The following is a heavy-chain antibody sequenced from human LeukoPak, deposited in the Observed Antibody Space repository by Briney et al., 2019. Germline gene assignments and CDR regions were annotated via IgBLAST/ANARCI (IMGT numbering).Heavy chain of an antibody. Sequence: GGSLRLSCAVSGFTFSNYGMHWVRQAPGKGLEWVAVIWYDGSYKSYADSVKGRFTISRDNSKNTLFLQMNSLRADDTAVYYCARDTLIAAPKTGTVTRIGWFDPWGQGTLSPSPQ. J-gene: IGHJ5*02. CDR3: ARDTLIAAPKTGTVTRIGWFDP. CDR2: IWYDGSYK. V-gene: IGHV3-33*01. D-gene: IGHD6-13*01. CDR1: GFTFSNYG.